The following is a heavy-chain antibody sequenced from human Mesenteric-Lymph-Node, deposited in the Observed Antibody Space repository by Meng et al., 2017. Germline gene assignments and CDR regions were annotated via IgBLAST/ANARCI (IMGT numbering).Heavy chain of an antibody. J-gene: IGHJ4*02. Sequence: SETLSLTCTVSGYSISSGYYWGWIRQPPGKGLEWIGSIYHSGSTYDNPSLKSRVTISVDTSKNQFSLKLSSVTDAGTAIYYCARSINCSGGTCSQYYFDYWGQGTLVTVSS. CDR1: GYSISSGYY. V-gene: IGHV4-38-2*02. CDR3: ARSINCSGGTCSQYYFDY. D-gene: IGHD2-15*01. CDR2: IYHSGST.